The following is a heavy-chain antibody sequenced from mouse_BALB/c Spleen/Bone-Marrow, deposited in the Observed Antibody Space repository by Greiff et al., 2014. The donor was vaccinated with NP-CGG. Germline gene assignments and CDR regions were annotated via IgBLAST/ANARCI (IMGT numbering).Heavy chain of an antibody. D-gene: IGHD1-1*01. CDR1: GYTFTSSV. V-gene: IGHV1-14*01. CDR3: ARRDYYGSSFYWYFDV. J-gene: IGHJ1*01. CDR2: INPYNDGT. Sequence: EVKLEESGPELVKPGASVKMSCKASGYTFTSSVMHWVKQKPGQGLEWIGYINPYNDGTKYNEKFKGKATLTSDKSSSTAYMELSSLTSEDSAVYYCARRDYYGSSFYWYFDVWGAGTTVTVSS.